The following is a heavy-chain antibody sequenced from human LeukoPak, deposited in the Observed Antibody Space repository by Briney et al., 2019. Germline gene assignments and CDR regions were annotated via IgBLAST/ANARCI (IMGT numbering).Heavy chain of an antibody. CDR1: GGTFSSYA. CDR3: ARVVPAAISKLGDAFDI. J-gene: IGHJ3*02. Sequence: SVNVSCTASGGTFSSYAISWVRQAPGQGLEWMGGIIPIFGTANYAQKFQGSFTITPSESTSTAYMELSSLRSEDTAVYYCARVVPAAISKLGDAFDIWGQGTMVSVSS. CDR2: IIPIFGTA. V-gene: IGHV1-69*13. D-gene: IGHD2-2*01.